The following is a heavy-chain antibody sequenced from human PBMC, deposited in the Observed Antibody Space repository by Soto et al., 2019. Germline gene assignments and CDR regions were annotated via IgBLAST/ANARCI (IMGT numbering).Heavy chain of an antibody. CDR2: ISGSGGST. CDR3: AKPLAYSSSWYDFDY. CDR1: GFTFSSDA. V-gene: IGHV3-23*01. Sequence: EVQLLESGGGLVQPGGSLRLSCAASGFTFSSDAMSWVRQAPGKGLEWVSAISGSGGSTYYADSVKGRFTISRDNSKNTLYLQMNSLRAEDTAVYYCAKPLAYSSSWYDFDYWGQGTLVTVSS. J-gene: IGHJ4*02. D-gene: IGHD6-13*01.